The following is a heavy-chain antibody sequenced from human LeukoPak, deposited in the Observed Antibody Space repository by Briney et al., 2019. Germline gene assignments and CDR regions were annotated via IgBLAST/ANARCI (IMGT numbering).Heavy chain of an antibody. J-gene: IGHJ3*02. CDR2: IYTGGNT. V-gene: IGHV3-53*01. CDR3: ARVDSGRYGAIAFDI. D-gene: IGHD6-19*01. Sequence: GGSLRLSCAASGFIVSSNYMSWVSQAQGKGLEGVSVIYTGGNTYYADSVKGRFTVSRDNFKNMLYLQMNSLRAEDTAVYYCARVDSGRYGAIAFDIWGQGTMLTVSS. CDR1: GFIVSSNY.